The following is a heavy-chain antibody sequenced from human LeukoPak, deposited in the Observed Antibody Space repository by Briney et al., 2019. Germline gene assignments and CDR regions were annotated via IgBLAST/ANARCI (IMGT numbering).Heavy chain of an antibody. CDR2: IKEDGSVK. V-gene: IGHV3-7*04. Sequence: GGSLRLSCAASGFTFNRNWMSWLRQAPGKGLEWVANIKEDGSVKNYEDSVKGRFTISRDNAANSVSLLLNSLRAEDTAVYYCARDVGKGYFDYWGQGTLVTVTS. CDR3: ARDVGKGYFDY. CDR1: GFTFNRNW. J-gene: IGHJ4*02.